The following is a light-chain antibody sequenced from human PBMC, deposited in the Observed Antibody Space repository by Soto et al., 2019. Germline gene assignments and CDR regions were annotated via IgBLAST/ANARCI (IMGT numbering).Light chain of an antibody. V-gene: IGKV1-5*03. J-gene: IGKJ4*01. CDR1: QSISSW. Sequence: DIQMTQSPSTLSASVGDRVTITCRASQSISSWLAWDQQKPGKAPKLGIDKASTLKRGVPSRVIGSGSGTEVTRTISSLQNEDAATYDCQKCKVAPFTFGGGTKVDIK. CDR2: KAS. CDR3: QKCKVAPFT.